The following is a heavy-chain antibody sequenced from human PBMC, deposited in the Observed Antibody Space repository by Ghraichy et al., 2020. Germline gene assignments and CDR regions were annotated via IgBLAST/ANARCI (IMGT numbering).Heavy chain of an antibody. D-gene: IGHD1-26*01. CDR3: AKDLGTVARPYYCDY. V-gene: IGHV3-30*02. Sequence: GGSPRLSCAASGFTLSSYGMHWVRQAPGKGLEWVAFIRYDGSNKYYADSVKGRFTISRDSSKNTLYLQMNSLRAEDTAVYYCAKDLGTVARPYYCDYWGQGTLVTVSS. J-gene: IGHJ4*02. CDR2: IRYDGSNK. CDR1: GFTLSSYG.